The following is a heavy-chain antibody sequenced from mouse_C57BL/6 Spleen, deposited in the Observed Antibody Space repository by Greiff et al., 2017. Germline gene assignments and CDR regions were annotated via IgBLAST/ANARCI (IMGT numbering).Heavy chain of an antibody. CDR1: GYSFTSYW. J-gene: IGHJ2*01. CDR2: IEPSDSYT. Sequence: QVQLQQPGAELVMPGASVKLSCKASGYSFTSYWMHWVKQRPGQGLEWIGEIEPSDSYTNYNQKFKGKSTLTVDKSSSTAYMQLSSLTSEDSAVYYCARYRAPYYFDYWGQGTTLTVSS. CDR3: ARYRAPYYFDY. D-gene: IGHD3-1*01. V-gene: IGHV1-69*01.